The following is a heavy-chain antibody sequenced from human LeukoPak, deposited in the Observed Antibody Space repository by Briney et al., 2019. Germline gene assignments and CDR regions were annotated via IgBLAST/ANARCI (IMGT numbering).Heavy chain of an antibody. CDR1: GFSFDTYA. J-gene: IGHJ4*02. D-gene: IGHD6-25*01. CDR2: ISASGGST. V-gene: IGHV3-23*01. Sequence: GGSLRRSCAASGFSFDTYAMSWVRQAPGEGLEWVSAISASGGSTYYADSVKGRFTISRDNSKDTLYLQMNSLRADDTAVYYCAKRIAALGPSFDYWGQGTLVTVSS. CDR3: AKRIAALGPSFDY.